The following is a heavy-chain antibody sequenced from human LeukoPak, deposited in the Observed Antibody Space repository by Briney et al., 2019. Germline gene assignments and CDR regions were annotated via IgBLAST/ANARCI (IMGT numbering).Heavy chain of an antibody. V-gene: IGHV3-11*04. J-gene: IGHJ4*02. Sequence: GGSLRLSCAASGFPFSDYYMSWIRQAPGKGLEWVSYISSSGSTIYYADSVKGRFTISRDNAKNSLYLQMNSLRAEDTAVYYCARDSCSGGSCSDYWGQGTLVTVSS. D-gene: IGHD2-15*01. CDR3: ARDSCSGGSCSDY. CDR1: GFPFSDYY. CDR2: ISSSGSTI.